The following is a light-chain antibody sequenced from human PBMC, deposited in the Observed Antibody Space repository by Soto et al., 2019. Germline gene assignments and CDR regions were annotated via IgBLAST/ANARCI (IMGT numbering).Light chain of an antibody. J-gene: IGKJ1*01. CDR3: QQAYTVPLS. V-gene: IGKV1-39*01. CDR1: QNIYFF. CDR2: HAS. Sequence: DIQMTQSPSSLHASVGDRVTITCRARQNIYFFLNWYQQRPGKAPNPLMYHASTLQSGVPSRFSGSGSGTDFTLTIISLQPEDSATYYCQQAYTVPLSFGQGTKVEVK.